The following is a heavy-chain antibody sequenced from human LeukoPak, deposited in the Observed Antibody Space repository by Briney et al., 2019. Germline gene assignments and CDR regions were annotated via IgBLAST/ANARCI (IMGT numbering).Heavy chain of an antibody. CDR1: GYTFTGYY. Sequence: GASVKVSCKASGYTFTGYYMHWVRQAPGQGLEWMGWINPNSGGTNYAQKFQGRVTMTRDTSISTAYMELSRLRPDDTAVYYCARVTLGYCTNGVCYTPDYWGQGTLVTVSS. J-gene: IGHJ4*02. CDR2: INPNSGGT. V-gene: IGHV1-2*02. D-gene: IGHD2-8*01. CDR3: ARVTLGYCTNGVCYTPDY.